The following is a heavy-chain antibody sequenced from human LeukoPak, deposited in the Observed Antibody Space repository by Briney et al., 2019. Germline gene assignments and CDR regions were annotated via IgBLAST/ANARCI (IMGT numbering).Heavy chain of an antibody. V-gene: IGHV3-23*01. CDR1: GFTFSTHS. CDR3: AKVLALYGHYDY. Sequence: PGGSLRLSCAASGFTFSTHSLSWVRQAPGKGLEWVSAISNSGGSTYYADSVKGRFTISRDNSKNTLYLQMNSLRAEDTAVYYCAKVLALYGHYDYWGQGTLVTVSS. CDR2: ISNSGGST. J-gene: IGHJ4*02. D-gene: IGHD4-17*01.